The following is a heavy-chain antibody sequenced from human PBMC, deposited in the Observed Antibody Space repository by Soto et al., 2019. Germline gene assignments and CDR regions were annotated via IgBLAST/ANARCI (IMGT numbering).Heavy chain of an antibody. J-gene: IGHJ6*02. V-gene: IGHV1-69*01. CDR3: ATGSFTSTGGRIGYHYNAMDV. Sequence: QVQLVRSGAEVKKPGSSVKVSCKSSGGTFSSHSINWVRQVPGQGLEWMGGIIPIFGPANFAKKFHGRVTITADESTTTAYMELSSLTSEDTAVYYCATGSFTSTGGRIGYHYNAMDVWGQGTTVTVSS. D-gene: IGHD1-1*01. CDR2: IIPIFGPA. CDR1: GGTFSSHS.